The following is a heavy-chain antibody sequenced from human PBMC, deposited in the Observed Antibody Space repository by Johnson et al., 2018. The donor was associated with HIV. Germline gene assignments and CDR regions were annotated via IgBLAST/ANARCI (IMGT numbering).Heavy chain of an antibody. CDR1: GFTFSSYG. V-gene: IGHV3-30*02. D-gene: IGHD3-10*01. Sequence: QVQLVESGGGVVQPGGSRRLSCAASGFTFSSYGMHWVRQAPGKGLEWVAFIRYDGSTKYYADSVKGRFTISRDNSKNTLYLQMNSLRAEDTAVYYCAREGGVTMVDGFDIWGQGTMVTVSS. CDR2: IRYDGSTK. J-gene: IGHJ3*02. CDR3: AREGGVTMVDGFDI.